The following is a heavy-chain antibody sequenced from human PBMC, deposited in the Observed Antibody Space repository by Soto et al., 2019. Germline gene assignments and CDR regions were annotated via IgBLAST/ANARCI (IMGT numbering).Heavy chain of an antibody. CDR2: INPSGGST. V-gene: IGHV1-46*01. CDR1: GYTFTSYY. CDR3: ARDGLITMIPPDLRYFQH. D-gene: IGHD3-22*01. J-gene: IGHJ1*01. Sequence: ASVKVSCKASGYTFTSYYMHWVRQAPGQGLEWMGIINPSGGSTSYAQKFQGRVTMTRDTSTSTVYMELSSLRSEDTAVYYCARDGLITMIPPDLRYFQHWGQGTLVTVSS.